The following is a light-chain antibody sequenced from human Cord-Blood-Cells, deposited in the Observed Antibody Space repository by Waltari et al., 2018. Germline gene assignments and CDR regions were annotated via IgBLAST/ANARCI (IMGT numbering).Light chain of an antibody. V-gene: IGLV2-23*01. Sequence: QSALIQPASVSGSPGQSITISCTGTSSDVGSYNLVSWYQQHPGKAPKLMIYEGSKRPSGVSNRFSGSKSGNTASLTISGFQAEDEADYYCCSYAGSSTWVFGGGTKLTVL. CDR1: SSDVGSYNL. CDR3: CSYAGSSTWV. CDR2: EGS. J-gene: IGLJ3*02.